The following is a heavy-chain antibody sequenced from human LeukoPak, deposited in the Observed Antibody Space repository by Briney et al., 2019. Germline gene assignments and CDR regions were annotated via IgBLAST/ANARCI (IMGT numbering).Heavy chain of an antibody. Sequence: ASVKVSCXASGFTFTSSAMQWVRQAHGQRLEWIGWIVVGSGNTNYAQKFQERVTITRDMSTSTAYMELSSLRSEDTAVYYCAAETGDRLRVDYWGQGTLVTVSS. CDR3: AAETGDRLRVDY. V-gene: IGHV1-58*02. CDR2: IVVGSGNT. D-gene: IGHD7-27*01. CDR1: GFTFTSSA. J-gene: IGHJ4*02.